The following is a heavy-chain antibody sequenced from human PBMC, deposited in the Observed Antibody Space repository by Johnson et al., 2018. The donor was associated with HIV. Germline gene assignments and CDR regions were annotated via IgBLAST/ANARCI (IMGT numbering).Heavy chain of an antibody. V-gene: IGHV3-30*02. Sequence: QVQLVESGGGVVQPGGSLRLSCAASGFTFSSYGMHLVRQAPGKGLEWVAFIRYDGNNKYYADSVKGRFTISRDNSKNTLFLQMNSLRAEDTAVYYCASGKSWHRDAFDIWGQGTMVTVSS. CDR3: ASGKSWHRDAFDI. CDR2: IRYDGNNK. J-gene: IGHJ3*02. D-gene: IGHD1-26*01. CDR1: GFTFSSYG.